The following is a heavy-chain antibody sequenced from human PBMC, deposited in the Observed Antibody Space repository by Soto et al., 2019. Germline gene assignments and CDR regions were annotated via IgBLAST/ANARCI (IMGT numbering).Heavy chain of an antibody. V-gene: IGHV4-38-2*02. CDR1: GYSISSSYY. J-gene: IGHJ5*02. CDR3: ARDPLPYTGYAYSWFDP. D-gene: IGHD3-16*01. Sequence: SETLSLTCAVSGYSISSSYYWGWIRQPPGKGLEWIGSIYHSGNTYYNPSLKSRVTISVDTSKNQFSLKLSSVTAADTAVFYCARDPLPYTGYAYSWFDPWCQGILVTVSS. CDR2: IYHSGNT.